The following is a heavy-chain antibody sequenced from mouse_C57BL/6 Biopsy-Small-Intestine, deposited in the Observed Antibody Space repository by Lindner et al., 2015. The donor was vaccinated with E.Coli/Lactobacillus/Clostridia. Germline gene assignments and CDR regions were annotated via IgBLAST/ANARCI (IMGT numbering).Heavy chain of an antibody. CDR3: VRERVDGYYFYYAMDY. CDR1: GFSFNTYA. D-gene: IGHD2-3*01. CDR2: IRSKSNNYAT. Sequence: VQLQESGGGLVQPKGSLKLSCAASGFSFNTYAMNWVRQAPGKGLEWVARIRSKSNNYATYYVDSVKDRFTISRDDSESMLYLQMNNLKTEDTATYYCVRERVDGYYFYYAMDYWGQGTSVTVSS. J-gene: IGHJ4*01. V-gene: IGHV10-1*01.